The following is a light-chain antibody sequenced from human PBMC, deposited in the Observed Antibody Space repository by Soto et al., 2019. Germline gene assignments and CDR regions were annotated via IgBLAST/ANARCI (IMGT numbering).Light chain of an antibody. CDR2: GAS. V-gene: IGKV3-20*01. Sequence: EILLTQSPGTLSLSPGDRATLSCRASQSVNSNYLAWYQRKPGQAPRLLIYGASNRATDIPYRFSASGSGTDFTLTITRLEAEDFAVYYCQQYDSTPPTFGQGTKVEVK. CDR3: QQYDSTPPT. CDR1: QSVNSNY. J-gene: IGKJ1*01.